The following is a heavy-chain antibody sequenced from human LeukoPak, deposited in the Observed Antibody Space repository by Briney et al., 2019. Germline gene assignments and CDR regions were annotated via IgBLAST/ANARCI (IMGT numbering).Heavy chain of an antibody. CDR1: GYTFTSYG. V-gene: IGHV1-69*13. CDR2: IIPIFGTA. J-gene: IGHJ4*02. Sequence: ASVKVSCKASGYTFTSYGISWVRQAPGQGLEWMGGIIPIFGTANYAQKFQGRVTITADESTSTAYMELSSLRSEDTAVYYCSANYYDSSGYTRTIDYWGQGTLVTVSS. D-gene: IGHD3-22*01. CDR3: SANYYDSSGYTRTIDY.